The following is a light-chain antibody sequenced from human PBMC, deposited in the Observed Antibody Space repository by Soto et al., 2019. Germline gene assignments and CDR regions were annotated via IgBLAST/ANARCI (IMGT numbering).Light chain of an antibody. J-gene: IGKJ1*01. CDR3: QQRYDSWT. CDR1: QSVSNY. CDR2: DAS. V-gene: IGKV3-11*01. Sequence: EIVMTQSPATLSVSPGERATLSCRASQSVSNYLAWYQQKPGRAPRLLIYDASNRATGIPARFSGSGSGTDFTLTISSLEPEDFAVYYCQQRYDSWTFGQGTKVEIK.